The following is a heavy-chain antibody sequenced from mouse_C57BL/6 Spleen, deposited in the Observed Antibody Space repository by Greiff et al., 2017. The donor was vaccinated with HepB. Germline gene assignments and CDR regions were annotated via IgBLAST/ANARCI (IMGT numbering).Heavy chain of an antibody. CDR1: GYTFTSYW. CDR3: ARWPGQGGYFDV. V-gene: IGHV1-64*01. D-gene: IGHD3-3*01. J-gene: IGHJ1*03. CDR2: IHPNSGST. Sequence: QVQLQQSGAELVKPGASVKLSCKASGYTFTSYWMHWVKQRPGQGLEWIGMIHPNSGSTNYNEKFKSKATLTVDKSSSTAYMQLSSLTSEDSAVYYCARWPGQGGYFDVWGTGTTVTVSS.